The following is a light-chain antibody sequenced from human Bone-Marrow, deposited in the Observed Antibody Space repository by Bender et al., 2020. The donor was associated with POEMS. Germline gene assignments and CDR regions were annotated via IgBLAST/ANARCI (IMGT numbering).Light chain of an antibody. Sequence: QSVLTQPPSASGTPGQRVTISCSGGSSNIGAHAVNWYQHLPGTAPKLLIYSSHRRPSEVPDRFSGSRSGTSASLAISGLQSEDEADYYCASWDGSLSGVVFGGGTKLTVL. CDR3: ASWDGSLSGVV. CDR2: SSH. V-gene: IGLV1-44*01. J-gene: IGLJ2*01. CDR1: SSNIGAHA.